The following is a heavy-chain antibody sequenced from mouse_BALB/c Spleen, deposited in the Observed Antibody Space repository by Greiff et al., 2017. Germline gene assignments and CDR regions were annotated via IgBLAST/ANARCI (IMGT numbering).Heavy chain of an antibody. CDR3: ATVDYGKDYAMDY. CDR2: IDPANGNT. D-gene: IGHD2-1*01. V-gene: IGHV14-1*02. Sequence: VQLQQSGAELVRPGALVKLSCKASGYNIKDYYMHWVKQRPEQGLEWIGWIDPANGNTIYDPKFQGKASLTADTSSNTAYLQLSSLTSEDTAVYYCATVDYGKDYAMDYWGQGTSVTVAS. J-gene: IGHJ4*01. CDR1: GYNIKDYY.